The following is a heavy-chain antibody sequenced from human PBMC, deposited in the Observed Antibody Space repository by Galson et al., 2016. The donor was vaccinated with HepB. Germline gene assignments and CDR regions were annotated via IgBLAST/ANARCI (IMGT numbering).Heavy chain of an antibody. J-gene: IGHJ6*02. CDR1: GDSVYNNGAA. D-gene: IGHD3-10*01. V-gene: IGHV6-1*01. Sequence: CAISGDSVYNNGAAWVWIRQSPSRGLEWLGRTFYRSTWENHYAGSVKNRITISPDTSRNQFSLHLNSVTPEDTAVYYCARAIMLGRGMDVWGQGTAVTVSS. CDR2: TFYRSTWEN. CDR3: ARAIMLGRGMDV.